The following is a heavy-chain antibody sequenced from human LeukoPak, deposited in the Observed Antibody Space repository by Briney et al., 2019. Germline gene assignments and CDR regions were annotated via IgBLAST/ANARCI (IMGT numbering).Heavy chain of an antibody. CDR1: GFTVSSNY. CDR2: IYSGGSA. J-gene: IGHJ4*02. D-gene: IGHD6-13*01. V-gene: IGHV3-66*01. CDR3: ARAVVGKEDLDY. Sequence: GGSLRLSCAASGFTVSSNYMSWVRQAPGKGLEWVSVIYSGGSAYYADSVKGRFTISRDNSKNTLYLQMNSLRAEDTAVYYCARAVVGKEDLDYWGQGTLVTVSS.